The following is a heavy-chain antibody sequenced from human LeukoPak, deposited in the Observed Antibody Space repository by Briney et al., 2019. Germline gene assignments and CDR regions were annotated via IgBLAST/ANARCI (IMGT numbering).Heavy chain of an antibody. J-gene: IGHJ4*02. Sequence: QTGGSLRLSCAASGFTFSSYAMSWVRQAPGKGLEWVSAISGSGGSTYYADSVKGRFTISRDNSKNTLYLQMNSLRAEDTAVYYCAKSPLSGPVPAADFDYWGQGTLVTVSS. CDR1: GFTFSSYA. CDR3: AKSPLSGPVPAADFDY. D-gene: IGHD2-2*01. V-gene: IGHV3-23*01. CDR2: ISGSGGST.